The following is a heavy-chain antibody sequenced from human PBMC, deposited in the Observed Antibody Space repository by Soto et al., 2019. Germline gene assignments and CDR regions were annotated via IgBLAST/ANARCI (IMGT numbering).Heavy chain of an antibody. CDR3: ARDLSWSGGSCFVY. CDR2: ISSSRSYI. V-gene: IGHV3-21*01. D-gene: IGHD2-15*01. CDR1: GFTFSSYS. Sequence: EVQLVESGGGLVKPGGSLRLSCAASGFTFSSYSMNWVRQAPGKGLEWVSSISSSRSYIYYADSVKGRFTISRDNAKNSLYLQMNRLRAEATAVYYCARDLSWSGGSCFVYWCQGTVVSVSS. J-gene: IGHJ4*02.